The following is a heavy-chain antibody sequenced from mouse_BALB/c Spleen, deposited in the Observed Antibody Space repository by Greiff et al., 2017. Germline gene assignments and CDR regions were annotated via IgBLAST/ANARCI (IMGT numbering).Heavy chain of an antibody. CDR3: AYGYDCDY. Sequence: DVKLQESGPGLVKPSQSLSLTCSVTGYSITSGYYWNWIRQFPGNKLEWMGYISYDGSNNYNPSLKNRISITRDTSKNQFFLKLNSVTTEDTATYYCAYGYDCDYWGQGTTLTVSS. CDR1: GYSITSGYY. V-gene: IGHV3-6*02. D-gene: IGHD2-2*01. CDR2: ISYDGSN. J-gene: IGHJ2*01.